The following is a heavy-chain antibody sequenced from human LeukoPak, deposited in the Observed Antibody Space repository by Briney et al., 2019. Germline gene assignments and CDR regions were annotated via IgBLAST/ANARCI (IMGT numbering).Heavy chain of an antibody. CDR3: ARSTYSGSSYDY. CDR2: INNNGVTT. D-gene: IGHD1-26*01. J-gene: IGHJ4*02. V-gene: IGHV3-64*01. CDR1: GFTFSSYP. Sequence: GGSLRLSCAASGFTFSSYPMHWVRQAPGKGLEYVSGINNNGVTTYYANSVKGRFTISRDNAKNTLYLQMSSLRAEDTAVYYCARSTYSGSSYDYWGQGTLVTVSS.